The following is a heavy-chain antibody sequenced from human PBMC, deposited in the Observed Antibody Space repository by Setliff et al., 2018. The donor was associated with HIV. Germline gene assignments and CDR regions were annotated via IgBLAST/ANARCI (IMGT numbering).Heavy chain of an antibody. J-gene: IGHJ3*01. D-gene: IGHD3-22*01. Sequence: ASVKVSCKASGYTFTGYYIYWVRQAPGQGLEWMGWINPHSGGTNYAQKFQGRVTMTRDTSISTVSMELSRLRSYGTAVYYCARGAYYYDTSGYPRDPFDLWGQGTMVTVSS. CDR3: ARGAYYYDTSGYPRDPFDL. V-gene: IGHV1-2*02. CDR1: GYTFTGYY. CDR2: INPHSGGT.